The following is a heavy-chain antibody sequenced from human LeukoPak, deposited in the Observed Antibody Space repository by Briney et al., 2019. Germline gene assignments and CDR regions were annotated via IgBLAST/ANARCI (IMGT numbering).Heavy chain of an antibody. V-gene: IGHV1-18*01. Sequence: ASVKVSCKASAYTFTSYGISWVRQAPGQGLEWMGWISAYNGNTNYAQKLQGRVTMTTDTSTSTAYMELRSLRSDDTAVYYCARDSVRGPKPTPPPDYYYYGMDVWGQGTTVTVSS. J-gene: IGHJ6*02. CDR3: ARDSVRGPKPTPPPDYYYYGMDV. D-gene: IGHD3-10*01. CDR1: AYTFTSYG. CDR2: ISAYNGNT.